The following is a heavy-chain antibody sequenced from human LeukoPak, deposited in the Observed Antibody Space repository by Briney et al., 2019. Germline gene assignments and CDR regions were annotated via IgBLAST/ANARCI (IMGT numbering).Heavy chain of an antibody. J-gene: IGHJ4*02. D-gene: IGHD2-15*01. Sequence: GGSLRLSCAASGFTFDDYGMSWVRQAPGKGLEWVSGINWNGRSTGYADSVKGRFTISRDNAKNSLYLQMNSLRAEDTAVYYCAKVGADGSLDYWGQGTLVTVSS. CDR2: INWNGRST. CDR3: AKVGADGSLDY. CDR1: GFTFDDYG. V-gene: IGHV3-20*04.